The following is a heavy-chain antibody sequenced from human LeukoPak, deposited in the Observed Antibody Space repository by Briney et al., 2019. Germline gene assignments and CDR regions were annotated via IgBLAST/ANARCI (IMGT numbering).Heavy chain of an antibody. V-gene: IGHV4-59*01. CDR2: IYYSGST. J-gene: IGHJ4*02. CDR1: GGSTSSYY. Sequence: PSETLSLTCTVSGGSTSSYYWSWIRQPPGKGLEWIGSIYYSGSTNYNPSLKSRVTISVDTSKNQSSLELSSVTAADTAVYYCARQRFDYADSSGYYYGLDYWGQGTLVTVSS. D-gene: IGHD3-22*01. CDR3: ARQRFDYADSSGYYYGLDY.